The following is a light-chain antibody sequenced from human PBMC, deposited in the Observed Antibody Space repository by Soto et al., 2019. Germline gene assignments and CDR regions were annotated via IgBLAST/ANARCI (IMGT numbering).Light chain of an antibody. J-gene: IGKJ5*01. CDR2: DAS. Sequence: VLTQSAATLALSAGERNTLSCRASQSVSSYLAWYQQKPGQAPRLLIYDASNRATGIPARFSGSGSGTEFTLTISSLQSEDFAVYYCQQYKRWPPISFGQGTRLEIK. CDR3: QQYKRWPPIS. CDR1: QSVSSY. V-gene: IGKV3D-15*01.